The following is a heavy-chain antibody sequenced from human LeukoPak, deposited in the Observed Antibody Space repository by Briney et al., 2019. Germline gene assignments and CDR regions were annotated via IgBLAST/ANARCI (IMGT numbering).Heavy chain of an antibody. CDR3: ARLNLPAAMSVGAFDI. D-gene: IGHD2-2*01. V-gene: IGHV5-51*01. J-gene: IGHJ3*02. CDR1: GYSFTSYW. CDR2: IYPGDSDT. Sequence: GESLKISCKGSGYSFTSYWIGWVRQMPGKGLEWMGIIYPGDSDTRYSPSFQGQVTISADKSISTAYLQWSSLKASDTAMYYCARLNLPAAMSVGAFDIWGQGTMVTVSS.